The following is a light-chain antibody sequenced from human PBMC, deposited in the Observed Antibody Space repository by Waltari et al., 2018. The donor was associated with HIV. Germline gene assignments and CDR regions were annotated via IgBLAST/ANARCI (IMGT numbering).Light chain of an antibody. J-gene: IGLJ2*01. CDR2: DVN. CDR1: SSDVGGYNY. Sequence: HSALTQPASVSGSPGQSITIPCTGTSSDVGGYNYVSWYRLHPGEVPKLMIFDVNNRPSVVSHRFSGSKAGNTASLTISGLQVEDEADYYCSSYTSSSIVIFGGGTKVTVL. CDR3: SSYTSSSIVI. V-gene: IGLV2-14*03.